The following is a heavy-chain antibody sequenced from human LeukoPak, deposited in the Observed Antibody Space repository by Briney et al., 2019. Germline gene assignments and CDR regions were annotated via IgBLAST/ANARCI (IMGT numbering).Heavy chain of an antibody. Sequence: SQTLSLTCAISGDSVSNNSAAWNWIRQSPSRGLEWLGRTYYRSRWYDDYAESVKSRIIISPDTSKNQFSLQLNSVTPEDTAVYYFARAYLLGAGPNWFNPWGQGTLVTVSS. V-gene: IGHV6-1*01. CDR3: ARAYLLGAGPNWFNP. D-gene: IGHD4-17*01. CDR2: TYYRSRWYD. J-gene: IGHJ5*02. CDR1: GDSVSNNSAA.